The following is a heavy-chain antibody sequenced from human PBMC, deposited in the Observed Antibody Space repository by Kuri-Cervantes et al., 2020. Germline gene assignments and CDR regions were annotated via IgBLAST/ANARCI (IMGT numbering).Heavy chain of an antibody. D-gene: IGHD6-19*01. CDR2: ISGSGGST. J-gene: IGHJ4*02. CDR3: ARDAIAVAGVLQYFDY. V-gene: IGHV3-23*01. CDR1: GLIFSSYA. Sequence: GGSLRLSCAASGLIFSSYAMAWVRQAPGKGLEWVSIISGSGGSTYYADSVKGRFTISRDNSKNTLYLQMNSLRAEDTAVYYCARDAIAVAGVLQYFDYWGQGTLVTVSS.